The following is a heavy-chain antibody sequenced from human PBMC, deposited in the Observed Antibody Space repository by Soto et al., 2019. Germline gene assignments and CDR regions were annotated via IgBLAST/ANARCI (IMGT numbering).Heavy chain of an antibody. Sequence: XAVKVSCKASGYPLTSYYMHWGRQAPGQGLEWMGIINPSGGSTSYAQKFQGRVTMTRDTSTSTVYMELSSLRSEDTAVYYCARDRVAAARGWFDPCGQRTLVTVSS. CDR2: INPSGGST. CDR1: GYPLTSYY. V-gene: IGHV1-46*01. D-gene: IGHD2-2*01. CDR3: ARDRVAAARGWFDP. J-gene: IGHJ5*02.